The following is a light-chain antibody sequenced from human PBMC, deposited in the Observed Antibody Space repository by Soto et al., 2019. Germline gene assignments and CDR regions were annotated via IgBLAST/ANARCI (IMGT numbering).Light chain of an antibody. CDR3: QQNYSTFWT. CDR1: QSISSY. CDR2: AAS. J-gene: IGKJ1*01. V-gene: IGKV1-39*01. Sequence: DIQMTQSPSSLSASVGDRVTITCRASQSISSYLNWYQQKPGKAPKLLIYAASSLQSGVPSRFSGSGSGTDFNLTISSLQPEDFATYYCQQNYSTFWTFGQGTKVEI.